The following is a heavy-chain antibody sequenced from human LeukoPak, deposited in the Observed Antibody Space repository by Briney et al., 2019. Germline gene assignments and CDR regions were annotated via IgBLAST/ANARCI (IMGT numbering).Heavy chain of an antibody. D-gene: IGHD3-3*01. CDR2: IYYSGST. J-gene: IGHJ4*02. Sequence: KPSETLSLTCTVSGGSISSYYWSWIRQPPGKRLEWIGYIYYSGSTNYNPSLKSRVTMSVDTSKNQFSLKLSSVTAADTAVYYCARDGNYDFWSGLIDYWGQGTLVTVSS. V-gene: IGHV4-59*12. CDR3: ARDGNYDFWSGLIDY. CDR1: GGSISSYY.